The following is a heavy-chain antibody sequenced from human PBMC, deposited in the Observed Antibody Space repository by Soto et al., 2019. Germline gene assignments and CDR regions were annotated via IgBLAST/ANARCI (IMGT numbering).Heavy chain of an antibody. CDR1: GFTFSSYA. V-gene: IGHV3-30-3*01. CDR3: ARGTRGSWDAFDI. D-gene: IGHD1-26*01. CDR2: ISYDGSDK. J-gene: IGHJ3*02. Sequence: QVQLVESGGGVVQPGRSLRLSCAASGFTFSSYAMHWVRQAPGKGLEWVAVISYDGSDKYYADSVKGRFTISRDNSKNTLYLQMNSLRAEDTAVYYCARGTRGSWDAFDIWGQGTMVTVSS.